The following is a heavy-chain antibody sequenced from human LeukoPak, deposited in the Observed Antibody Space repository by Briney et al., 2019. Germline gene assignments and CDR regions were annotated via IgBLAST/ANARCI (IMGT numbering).Heavy chain of an antibody. CDR1: GGSISSSSYY. J-gene: IGHJ5*02. CDR2: IYYSGST. V-gene: IGHV4-39*01. Sequence: SETLSLTCTVSGGSISSSSYYWGWIRQPPGKGLEWIGSIYYSGSTYYNPSLKSRVTISVDTSKNQFSLKLSSVTAADTAVYYCVTNMVRGVNWFDPWGQGTLVTVSS. D-gene: IGHD3-10*01. CDR3: VTNMVRGVNWFDP.